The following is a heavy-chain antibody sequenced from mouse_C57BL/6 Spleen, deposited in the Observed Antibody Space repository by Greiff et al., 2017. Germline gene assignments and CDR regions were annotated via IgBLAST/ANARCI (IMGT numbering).Heavy chain of an antibody. CDR3: ARCQRRLSGMDY. CDR1: GYTFTSYW. V-gene: IGHV1-64*01. D-gene: IGHD3-2*02. Sequence: VQLQQPGAELVKPGASVKLSCKASGYTFTSYWMHWVKQRPGQGLEWIGMIHPNSGSTNYNEKFKSKATLTVDKSSSTAYMQLSSLTSEDSAVYYCARCQRRLSGMDYWGQGTSVTVSS. CDR2: IHPNSGST. J-gene: IGHJ4*01.